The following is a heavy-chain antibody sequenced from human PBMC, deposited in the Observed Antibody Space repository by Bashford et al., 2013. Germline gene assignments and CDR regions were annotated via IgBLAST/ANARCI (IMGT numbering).Heavy chain of an antibody. D-gene: IGHD5-18*01. CDR3: AILLGFIGVDTATSPPFDY. J-gene: IGHJ4*02. V-gene: IGHV1-8*02. CDR1: GYTFLSHG. CDR2: MNPNSGNT. Sequence: ASVKVSCKVSGYTFLSHGINWVRQATGQGLEWMGWMNPNSGNTGYAQKFQGRVTMTRNTSISTAYMELSSLRSEDTAVYYCAILLGFIGVDTATSPPFDYWGQGTLVTVSS.